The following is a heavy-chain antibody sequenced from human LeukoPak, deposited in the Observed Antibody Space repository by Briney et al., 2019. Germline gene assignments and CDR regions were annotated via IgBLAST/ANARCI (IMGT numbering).Heavy chain of an antibody. CDR1: GFTFSSYA. CDR3: ARSGYYYDSSDLIDY. J-gene: IGHJ4*02. D-gene: IGHD3-22*01. Sequence: GGSLRLSCAASGFTFSSYAMSWVRQAPGKGLEWVSAISGSGGSTYYADSVKGRFTISRDNAKNTLYLQMISLRAEDTAVYYCARSGYYYDSSDLIDYWGQGTLVTVSS. V-gene: IGHV3-23*01. CDR2: ISGSGGST.